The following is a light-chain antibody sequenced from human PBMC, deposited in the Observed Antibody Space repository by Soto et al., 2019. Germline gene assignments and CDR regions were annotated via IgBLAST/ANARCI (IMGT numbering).Light chain of an antibody. J-gene: IGKJ1*01. CDR1: RTISTY. CDR3: QQSFSTTRT. CDR2: GAS. V-gene: IGKV1-39*01. Sequence: DIQMTQSPSPLSASVGDRVTITCRASRTISTYLNWYQQKPGKAPKLLIYGASSLQSGVPSRFSGSGSGTDFTLTISSLQPEDFGTYYCQQSFSTTRTFGQGTKVDIX.